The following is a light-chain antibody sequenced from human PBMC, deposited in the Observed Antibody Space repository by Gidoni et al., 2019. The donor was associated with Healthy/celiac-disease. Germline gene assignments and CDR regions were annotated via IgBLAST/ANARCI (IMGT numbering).Light chain of an antibody. J-gene: IGLJ2*01. CDR3: QSYDSSLSGSV. CDR2: VNS. V-gene: IGLV1-40*01. Sequence: QSVLTQPPSVSGAPGQRVTISCTGRSSNIGAGYEVHWYQQPPGTAPKLPPYVNSNRPSGVPDRFSGSKSGTAASLAITGLQAEDEADYYCQSYDSSLSGSVFGGGTKLTVL. CDR1: SSNIGAGYE.